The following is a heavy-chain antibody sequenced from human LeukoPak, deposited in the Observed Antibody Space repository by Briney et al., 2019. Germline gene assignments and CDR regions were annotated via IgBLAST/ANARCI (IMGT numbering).Heavy chain of an antibody. J-gene: IGHJ6*02. Sequence: PGGSLRLSCAASGFTFSNAWMSWVRQAPGKGLEWVGRIKSKTDGGTTDYAAPVKGRFTISRDDSKNTLYLQMNSLKTEDTAVYYCARGIVVVPAAPLEYYYGMDVWGQGTTVTVSS. V-gene: IGHV3-15*01. D-gene: IGHD2-2*01. CDR1: GFTFSNAW. CDR3: ARGIVVVPAAPLEYYYGMDV. CDR2: IKSKTDGGTT.